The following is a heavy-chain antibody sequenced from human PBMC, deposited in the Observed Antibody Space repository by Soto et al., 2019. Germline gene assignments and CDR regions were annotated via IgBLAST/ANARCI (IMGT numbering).Heavy chain of an antibody. V-gene: IGHV3-23*01. D-gene: IGHD2-21*01. J-gene: IGHJ3*02. CDR1: GFMFNNSA. CDR3: ASAKAVVIAALGI. Sequence: LRLSYTDSGFMFNNSAITRVRQAPGQGLQWVASVSDNGGSRGGTYYADSVKGRFTISRDNSKNTLYLQLDSLTGADTAVYYCASAKAVVIAALGIWGQGTMVTVSS. CDR2: VSDNGGSRGGT.